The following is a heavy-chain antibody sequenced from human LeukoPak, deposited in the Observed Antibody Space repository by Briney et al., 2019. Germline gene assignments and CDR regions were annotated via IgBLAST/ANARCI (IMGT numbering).Heavy chain of an antibody. CDR2: IRSKANSYAT. CDR1: GFTFSGSA. J-gene: IGHJ4*02. D-gene: IGHD3-3*01. Sequence: GGSLTLSCAASGFTFSGSAMHWVRQASGKGLEWVGRIRSKANSYATAYAASVKGRFTISRDYSKNTAYLQMNSLKTEDTAVYYCTRRRYDFWSGYYDDYWGQGTLVTVSS. V-gene: IGHV3-73*01. CDR3: TRRRYDFWSGYYDDY.